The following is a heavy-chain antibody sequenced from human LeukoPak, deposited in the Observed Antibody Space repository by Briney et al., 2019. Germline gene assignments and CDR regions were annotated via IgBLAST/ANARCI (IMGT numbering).Heavy chain of an antibody. V-gene: IGHV1-24*01. CDR1: GYTLTELS. D-gene: IGHD1-1*01. CDR2: FDPEDGET. J-gene: IGHJ4*02. Sequence: GASVKVSCKVSGYTLTELSMHWVRQAPGKGLEWMGGFDPEDGETIYAQKFQGRVTMTEDTSTDTAYMELSSLRSEDTAVYYCAKLTTGRGSYYFDHWGQGTLVTVSS. CDR3: AKLTTGRGSYYFDH.